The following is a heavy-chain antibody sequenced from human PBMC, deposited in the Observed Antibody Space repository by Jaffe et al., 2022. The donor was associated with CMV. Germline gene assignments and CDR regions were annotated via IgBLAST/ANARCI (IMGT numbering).Heavy chain of an antibody. V-gene: IGHV1-8*01. CDR2: MNPNSGNT. D-gene: IGHD3-10*01. CDR1: GYTFTSYD. Sequence: QVQLVQSGAEVKKPGASVKVSCKASGYTFTSYDINWVRQATGQGLEWMGWMNPNSGNTGYAQKFQGRVTMTRNTSISTAYMELSSLRSEDTAVYYCARAPRRVRGVIMYNWFDPWGQGTLVTVSS. J-gene: IGHJ5*02. CDR3: ARAPRRVRGVIMYNWFDP.